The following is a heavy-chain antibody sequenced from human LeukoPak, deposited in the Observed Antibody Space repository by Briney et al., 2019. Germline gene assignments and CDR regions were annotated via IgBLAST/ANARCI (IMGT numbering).Heavy chain of an antibody. D-gene: IGHD6-19*01. Sequence: SETLSLTCTVSGGSISSYYWSWIRQPPGKGLEWIGYIYYSGSTNYNPSLKSRVTISVDTSKNQFSLKLSSVTAADTAVYYCARSNPSSGCFDYWGQGTLVTVSS. CDR2: IYYSGST. J-gene: IGHJ4*02. V-gene: IGHV4-59*08. CDR1: GGSISSYY. CDR3: ARSNPSSGCFDY.